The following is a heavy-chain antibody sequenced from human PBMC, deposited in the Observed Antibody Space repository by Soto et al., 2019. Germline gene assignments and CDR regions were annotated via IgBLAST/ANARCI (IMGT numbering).Heavy chain of an antibody. CDR3: AREKSGAFDI. CDR1: GFTFSSYA. J-gene: IGHJ3*02. Sequence: QVQLVESGGGVVQPGRSLRLSCAASGFTFSSYAMQWVRQAPGKGLEWVAVISYDGSNKYYADSVKGRFTISRDNSKNTLYLQMNSLRAEDTAVYYCAREKSGAFDIWGQGTMVTVSS. CDR2: ISYDGSNK. V-gene: IGHV3-30-3*01. D-gene: IGHD3-10*01.